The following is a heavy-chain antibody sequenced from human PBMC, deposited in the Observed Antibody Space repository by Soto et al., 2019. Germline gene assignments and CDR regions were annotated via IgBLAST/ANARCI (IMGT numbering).Heavy chain of an antibody. CDR2: ISSSSSYT. V-gene: IGHV3-11*06. CDR3: ARLRYSSGWYVNYFDY. D-gene: IGHD6-19*01. CDR1: GFTFSDYY. J-gene: IGHJ4*02. Sequence: VQLVESGGGLVKPGGSLRLSCAASGFTFSDYYMSWIRQAPGKGLEWVSYISSSSSYTNYADSVKGRFTISRDNAKNSLYLQMNSLRAEDTAVYYCARLRYSSGWYVNYFDYWGQGTLVTVSS.